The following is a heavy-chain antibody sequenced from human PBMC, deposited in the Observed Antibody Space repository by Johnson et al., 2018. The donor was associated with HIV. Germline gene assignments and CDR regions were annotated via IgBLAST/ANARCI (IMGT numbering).Heavy chain of an antibody. V-gene: IGHV3-23*04. CDR1: GFTFDDYA. CDR2: ISGSGGST. J-gene: IGHJ3*02. CDR3: ARVKNVGTIDAFDI. Sequence: VQLVESGGGVVRPGGSLRLSCAASGFTFDDYAMHWVRQAPGKGLGWVSGISGSGGSTYYADSVKGRFTISRDNSKNTLYLQMNSMRAEDTAVYYCARVKNVGTIDAFDIWGQGTMVTVSS. D-gene: IGHD4/OR15-4a*01.